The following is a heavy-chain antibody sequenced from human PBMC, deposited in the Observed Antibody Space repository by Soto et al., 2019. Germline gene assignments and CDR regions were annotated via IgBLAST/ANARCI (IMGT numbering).Heavy chain of an antibody. V-gene: IGHV1-3*01. CDR1: GYTFTSYA. CDR2: INAGNGNT. Sequence: QVQLVQSGAEVKKPGASVKVSCKASGYTFTSYAMHWVRQAPGQRLEWMGWINAGNGNTKYSQKFQGRVTITRDTSASTAYMELSSLRSEDTAVYYCARSLLWFGELLDYYYYYYMDVWGKGTTLTVSS. J-gene: IGHJ6*03. CDR3: ARSLLWFGELLDYYYYYYMDV. D-gene: IGHD3-10*01.